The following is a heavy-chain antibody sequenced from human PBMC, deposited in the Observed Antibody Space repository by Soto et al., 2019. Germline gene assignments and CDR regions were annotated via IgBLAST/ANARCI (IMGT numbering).Heavy chain of an antibody. CDR1: GFTFTRYS. V-gene: IGHV3-21*06. Sequence: GGSLRLSCAASGFTFTRYSMNWVRQAPGKVLEWVSSISSTTNYIYYGDSMKGRFTISRDNAKNSLYLEMNSLRAEDTAVYYCARESEDLTSNFDYWGQGTLVTVSS. CDR2: ISSTTNYI. CDR3: ARESEDLTSNFDY. J-gene: IGHJ4*02.